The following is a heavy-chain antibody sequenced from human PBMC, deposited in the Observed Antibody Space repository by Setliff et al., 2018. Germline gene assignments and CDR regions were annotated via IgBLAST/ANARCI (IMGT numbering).Heavy chain of an antibody. J-gene: IGHJ3*01. D-gene: IGHD3-10*01. Sequence: GASVKVSCKASGYIFAGYYIHWVRQTPGQGLEWMGWVNPISGATNYAQKFQGRVTLTRDTSITTTYMELNSLRSDDTALYYCARDPNRWVGEFAFDVWGQGTMVTVSS. CDR1: GYIFAGYY. V-gene: IGHV1-2*02. CDR2: VNPISGAT. CDR3: ARDPNRWVGEFAFDV.